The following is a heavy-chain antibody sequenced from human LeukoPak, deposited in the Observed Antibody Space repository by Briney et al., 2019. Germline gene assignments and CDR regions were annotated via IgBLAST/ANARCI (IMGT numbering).Heavy chain of an antibody. CDR2: IIPIFGTA. CDR3: ATNRWSPFDY. D-gene: IGHD5-24*01. J-gene: IGHJ4*02. Sequence: SVKVSCKASGYTFTSYDINWVRQAPGQGLEWMGGIIPIFGTANYAQKFQGRVTITADESTSTAYMELSSLRSEDTAVYYCATNRWSPFDYWGQGTLVTVSS. V-gene: IGHV1-69*13. CDR1: GYTFTSYD.